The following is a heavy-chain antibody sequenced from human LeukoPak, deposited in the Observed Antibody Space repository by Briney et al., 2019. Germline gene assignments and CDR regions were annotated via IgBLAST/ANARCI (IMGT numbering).Heavy chain of an antibody. V-gene: IGHV1-69*01. CDR3: AGAPTYYYDSSGYYLY. CDR2: IIPIFGTA. D-gene: IGHD3-22*01. Sequence: ASVKVSCKASGGTFSSYAISWVRQAPGQGLEWMGGIIPIFGTANYAQKFQGRVTITADESTSTAYMELSSLRSEDTAVYYYAGAPTYYYDSSGYYLYWGQGTLVTVSS. CDR1: GGTFSSYA. J-gene: IGHJ4*02.